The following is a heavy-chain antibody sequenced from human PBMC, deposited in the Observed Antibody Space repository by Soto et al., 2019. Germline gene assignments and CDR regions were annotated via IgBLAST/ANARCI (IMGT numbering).Heavy chain of an antibody. CDR2: ISISGGST. J-gene: IGHJ4*02. D-gene: IGHD6-13*01. CDR3: AQGSGSSWFSS. Sequence: EVLLLESGGGWVQPGGSLRLSCAASGFTLSTHGMSWVRQTPGHGLEWVSSISISGGSTYYADSVKGRFTSSRDNSNNMLYLQMSSLRAEDTAVYYCAQGSGSSWFSSWGQGTLVTVSS. V-gene: IGHV3-23*01. CDR1: GFTLSTHG.